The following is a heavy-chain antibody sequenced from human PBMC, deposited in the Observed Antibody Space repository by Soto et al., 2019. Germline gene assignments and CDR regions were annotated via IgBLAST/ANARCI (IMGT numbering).Heavy chain of an antibody. D-gene: IGHD3-22*01. CDR2: IYYSGST. CDR1: GGSISSYC. Sequence: ETLSLTCTVSGGSISSYCWSWVRQPPGKGLEWVGYIYYSGSTNYNPSLKSRVTISVDTYKNQSSLKLSSVTAADAAVYYCAIASYYYDSSGYYPGWFDPWGQGTLVTVSS. CDR3: AIASYYYDSSGYYPGWFDP. J-gene: IGHJ5*02. V-gene: IGHV4-59*01.